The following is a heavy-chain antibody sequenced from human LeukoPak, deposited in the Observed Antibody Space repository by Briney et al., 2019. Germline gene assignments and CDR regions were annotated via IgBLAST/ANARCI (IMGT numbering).Heavy chain of an antibody. CDR2: IKQDGSEM. D-gene: IGHD2-21*01. J-gene: IGHJ3*02. CDR1: GFTFSSYW. Sequence: PGGSLRLSCAASGFTFSSYWMTWVRQAPGKGLEWVASIKQDGSEMYYVDSVKGRFTISRDNTKNSLFLHMNSLRAEDTAVYYCATPYCGTNYCPTGDAFDIWGQGTMVAVSS. V-gene: IGHV3-7*01. CDR3: ATPYCGTNYCPTGDAFDI.